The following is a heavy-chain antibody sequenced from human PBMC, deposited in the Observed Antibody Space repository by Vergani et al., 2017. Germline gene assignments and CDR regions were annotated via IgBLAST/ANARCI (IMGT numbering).Heavy chain of an antibody. CDR2: ISSSGSTI. CDR3: ARRGRHIVVVTSLTI. Sequence: EVQLVESGGGLVKPGGSLRLSCAASGFTFSSYSMNWVRQAPGKGLEWVSSISSSGSTIYYADSVKGRFTISRDNAKNSLYLQMNSLRAEDTAVYYCARRGRHIVVVTSLTIWGQGTLVTVSS. J-gene: IGHJ4*02. V-gene: IGHV3-21*01. D-gene: IGHD2-21*02. CDR1: GFTFSSYS.